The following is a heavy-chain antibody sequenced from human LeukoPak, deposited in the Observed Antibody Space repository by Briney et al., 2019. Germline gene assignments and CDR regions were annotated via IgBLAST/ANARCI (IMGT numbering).Heavy chain of an antibody. V-gene: IGHV3-13*04. CDR3: ARRRYGLGNYSDAFDI. J-gene: IGHJ3*02. CDR1: GFTFISYD. CDR2: IDTAGGT. Sequence: GGSLRLSCAASGFTFISYDMHWVRQPTGKGLEWVSGIDTAGGTYYAGSVKGRFTISRENAKNSLSLQMNSLRAGDTAVYYCARRRYGLGNYSDAFDIWGQGTMVTVSS. D-gene: IGHD3-10*01.